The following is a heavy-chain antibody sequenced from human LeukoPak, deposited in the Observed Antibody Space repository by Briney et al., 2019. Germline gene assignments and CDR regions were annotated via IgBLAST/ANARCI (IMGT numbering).Heavy chain of an antibody. Sequence: GESLKISYKGSGYSFTSYWIGWVRQMPGKGLEWMGIIYPGDSDTRYSPSFQGQVTISADKSISTAYLQWSSLKASDTAMYYCARRGYSYPYYYYYMDVWGKGTTVTVSS. V-gene: IGHV5-51*01. J-gene: IGHJ6*03. CDR3: ARRGYSYPYYYYYMDV. D-gene: IGHD5-18*01. CDR1: GYSFTSYW. CDR2: IYPGDSDT.